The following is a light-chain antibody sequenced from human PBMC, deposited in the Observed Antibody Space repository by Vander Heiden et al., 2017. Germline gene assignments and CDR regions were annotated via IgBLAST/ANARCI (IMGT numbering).Light chain of an antibody. V-gene: IGKV3-15*01. CDR3: QQYNSWPPYT. CDR1: QSVSSN. Sequence: EIVMTQSPATLSVSPGESATLSCRASQSVSSNLAGYQQNPGQAPSLLIYGASTRATGIPARFSGSGSGTEFTLIISSLQSEDFAVYYCQQYNSWPPYTFGQGTKLEIK. J-gene: IGKJ2*01. CDR2: GAS.